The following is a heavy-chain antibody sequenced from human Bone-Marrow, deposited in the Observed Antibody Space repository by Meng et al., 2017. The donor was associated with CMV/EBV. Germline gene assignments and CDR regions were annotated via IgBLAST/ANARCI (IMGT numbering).Heavy chain of an antibody. V-gene: IGHV3-23*01. CDR1: GFTFSSYA. J-gene: IGHJ4*02. CDR3: VVGHDSRKVAY. D-gene: IGHD2-15*01. CDR2: ISGSGGST. Sequence: GESLKISCAASGFTFSSYAMSWVRQAPGKGLEWVSAISGSGGSTYYADSVKGRFTISRDNSKNTLYLQMNSLRAEDTAVYYCVVGHDSRKVAYWGQGTLVTVSS.